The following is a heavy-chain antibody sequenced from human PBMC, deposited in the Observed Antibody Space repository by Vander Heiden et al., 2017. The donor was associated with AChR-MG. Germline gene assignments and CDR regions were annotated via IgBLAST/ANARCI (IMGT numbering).Heavy chain of an antibody. J-gene: IGHJ4*02. V-gene: IGHV3-21*01. CDR3: ARDSSGYDRTLDY. CDR1: GCTFSSYS. CDR2: ISSSSSYI. Sequence: EVQLVESGGGLVKPGGSLRLSRAASGCTFSSYSMNWVRQAPGKGLEWVSSISSSSSYIYYADSVKGRFTISRDNAKNSLYLQMNSLRAEDTAVYYCARDSSGYDRTLDYWGQGTLVTVSS. D-gene: IGHD5-12*01.